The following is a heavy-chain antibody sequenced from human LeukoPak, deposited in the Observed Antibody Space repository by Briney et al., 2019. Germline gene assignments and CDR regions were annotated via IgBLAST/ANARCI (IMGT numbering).Heavy chain of an antibody. CDR2: IYYSGST. V-gene: IGHV4-39*07. CDR3: ASLKATVSIHAYFDS. Sequence: SETLSLTCTVSGGSISSSSYYWGWVRQPPGKGLEWIGSIYYSGSTYYNPSLKSRVTISVDTSKNQFSLELSSVTAADTAVYYCASLKATVSIHAYFDSWGQGTLVTVSS. D-gene: IGHD4-17*01. J-gene: IGHJ4*02. CDR1: GGSISSSSYY.